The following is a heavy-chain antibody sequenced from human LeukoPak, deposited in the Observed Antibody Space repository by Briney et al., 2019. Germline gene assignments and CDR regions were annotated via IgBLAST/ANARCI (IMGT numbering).Heavy chain of an antibody. D-gene: IGHD3-10*02. CDR2: ISSSSSYI. Sequence: GGSLRLSCAASGFTFSSYSMTWVRQAPGKGLEWVSSISSSSSYIYYADSVKGRFTISRDNAKNSLYLQMNSLRAEDTAVYYCARDMSGQGYYYYGMDVWGQGTTVTVSS. J-gene: IGHJ6*02. V-gene: IGHV3-21*01. CDR3: ARDMSGQGYYYYGMDV. CDR1: GFTFSSYS.